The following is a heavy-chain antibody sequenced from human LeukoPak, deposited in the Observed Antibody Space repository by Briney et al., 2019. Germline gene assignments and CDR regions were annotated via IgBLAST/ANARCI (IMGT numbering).Heavy chain of an antibody. V-gene: IGHV4-59*08. CDR3: ARSNARDGYNFGY. J-gene: IGHJ4*02. Sequence: SETLSLTCTVSGGSISSSYWSWIRQPPGEGLEWIGYFYYSGATTYNPSLQSRVTISVDTFKTQLSLKMTSMTAADTAVYYCARSNARDGYNFGYWGQRILVTVSS. D-gene: IGHD5-24*01. CDR2: FYYSGAT. CDR1: GGSISSSY.